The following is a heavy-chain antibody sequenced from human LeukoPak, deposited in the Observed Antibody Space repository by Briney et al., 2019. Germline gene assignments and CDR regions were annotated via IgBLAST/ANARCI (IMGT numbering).Heavy chain of an antibody. V-gene: IGHV5-51*01. CDR1: GYSFTSYW. Sequence: GESLKISCKGSGYSFTSYWIAWVRQMPGKGLEWMGIIYPGDSHTKYSPSFQGRVTISVDKSIRTTYLQWNSLKASDTAMYYCARQQRDAFAYWGQGTLVTVSS. D-gene: IGHD5-24*01. CDR2: IYPGDSHT. J-gene: IGHJ4*02. CDR3: ARQQRDAFAY.